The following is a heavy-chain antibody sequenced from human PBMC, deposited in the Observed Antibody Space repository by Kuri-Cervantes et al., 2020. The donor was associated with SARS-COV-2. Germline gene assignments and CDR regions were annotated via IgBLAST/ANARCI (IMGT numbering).Heavy chain of an antibody. J-gene: IGHJ4*02. Sequence: GGSLRLSCAASGFTFSSYGMHWVRQAPGKGLEWVAVISYDTRNKYYADSVKGRFTISRDNSKNTLYLQVNSLRSEDTAMYYCAKDRVGVQDFWGQGTLVTVSS. CDR3: AKDRVGVQDF. D-gene: IGHD2-21*01. V-gene: IGHV3-30*18. CDR2: ISYDTRNK. CDR1: GFTFSSYG.